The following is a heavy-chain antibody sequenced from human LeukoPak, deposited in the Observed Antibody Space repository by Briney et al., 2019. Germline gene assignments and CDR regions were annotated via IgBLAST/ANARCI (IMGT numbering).Heavy chain of an antibody. D-gene: IGHD4-23*01. V-gene: IGHV3-33*01. J-gene: IGHJ4*02. CDR2: NVYDRRKE. CDR3: ARDDDYGGNNLDY. Sequence: CRRPSSAPAGFIFRNYAMHCDRQAPNKWLEWVAHNVYDRRKEYNEGSVKGRFTISRDNSKNALYLQMNSVRAEYTALYYCARDDDYGGNNLDYWGQGTLVTVSS. CDR1: GFIFRNYA.